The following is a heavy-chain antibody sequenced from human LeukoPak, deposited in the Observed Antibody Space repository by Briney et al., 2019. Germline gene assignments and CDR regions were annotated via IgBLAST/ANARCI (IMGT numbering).Heavy chain of an antibody. V-gene: IGHV3-23*01. CDR1: GFTFSSYA. D-gene: IGHD3-22*01. J-gene: IGHJ4*02. Sequence: GGSLRLSCAASGFTFSSYAMTWVRQAPGKGLEWVSAISGSGGSTYYADSVKGRFTISRDNSKNTLYLQMNSLRAEDTAVYYCAKEPSWSLLRGSWDYWGQGTLVIVSS. CDR3: AKEPSWSLLRGSWDY. CDR2: ISGSGGST.